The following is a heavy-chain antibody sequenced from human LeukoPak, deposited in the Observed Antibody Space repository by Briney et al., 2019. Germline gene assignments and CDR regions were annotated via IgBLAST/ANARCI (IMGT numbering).Heavy chain of an antibody. CDR1: GASVISSH. CDR2: LSYTGKT. J-gene: IGHJ4*02. V-gene: IGHV4-59*02. D-gene: IGHD2/OR15-2a*01. Sequence: SETPSLTCVVPGASVISSHWNWIRQLPGKGLEWIGCLSYTGKTDYNPSLTSRVTISLDTSKNQVSLKLRSVTAADTAVYYCSEGYFVPFDHWGQGSLVTVSS. CDR3: SEGYFVPFDH.